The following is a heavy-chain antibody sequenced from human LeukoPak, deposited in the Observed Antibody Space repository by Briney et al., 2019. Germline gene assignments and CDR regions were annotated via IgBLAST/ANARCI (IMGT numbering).Heavy chain of an antibody. CDR2: ISSSSGYR. J-gene: IGHJ4*02. Sequence: PGGSLRLSCAASGFSFSSYTLNWVRQAPGKGLEWVSAISSSSGYRYYADSVKGRLTISRDNAKNSLYLQMNSLRDEDTAVYYCARAVSGYIYGYGYWGQGTLVTVSS. D-gene: IGHD5-18*01. CDR3: ARAVSGYIYGYGY. CDR1: GFSFSSYT. V-gene: IGHV3-21*01.